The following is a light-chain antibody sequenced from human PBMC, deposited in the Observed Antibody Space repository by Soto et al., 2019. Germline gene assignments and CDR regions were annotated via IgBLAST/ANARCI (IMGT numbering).Light chain of an antibody. Sequence: QSVLTQPASVSGSPGQSITISCTGTSSDVGTYTLVSWYQHHPGKAPKLMIYEGSKWPSGVSNRFSGSKSGNTASLTISGLQAEDEADYYCCSYTSSSTYVFGTGTKVTVL. J-gene: IGLJ1*01. V-gene: IGLV2-23*01. CDR1: SSDVGTYTL. CDR3: CSYTSSSTYV. CDR2: EGS.